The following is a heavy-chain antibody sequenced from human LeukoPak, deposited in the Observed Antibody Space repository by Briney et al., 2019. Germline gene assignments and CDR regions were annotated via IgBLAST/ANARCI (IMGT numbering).Heavy chain of an antibody. CDR2: IWYDGSNK. J-gene: IGHJ4*02. CDR1: GFTFSSYG. Sequence: GGSLRLSCAASGFTFSSYGMHWVRQAPGKGLEWVAVIWYDGSNKHCADSVKGRFTISRDNSKNTLYLQMNSLRAEDTAVYYCARDKIGYSSGWYDLGYWGQGTLVTVSS. D-gene: IGHD6-19*01. V-gene: IGHV3-33*01. CDR3: ARDKIGYSSGWYDLGY.